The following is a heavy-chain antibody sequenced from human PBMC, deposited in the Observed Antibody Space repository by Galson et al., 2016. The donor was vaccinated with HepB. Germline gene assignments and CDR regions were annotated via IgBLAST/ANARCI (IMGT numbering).Heavy chain of an antibody. J-gene: IGHJ5*02. V-gene: IGHV3-53*01. CDR1: GFSFNNYA. CDR3: ARDPAAAVASNWA. D-gene: IGHD6-19*01. Sequence: SLRLSCAASGFSFNNYAMHWVRQTPGKGLQWVSLMYNGGARHYAESVKGRFSISRDNSQHTLFLPMNSLRVEDTAVYYCARDPAAAVASNWAWGQGTLVTVSS. CDR2: MYNGGAR.